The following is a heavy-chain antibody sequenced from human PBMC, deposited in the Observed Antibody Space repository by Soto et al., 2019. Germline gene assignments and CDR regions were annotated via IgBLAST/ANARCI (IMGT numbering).Heavy chain of an antibody. CDR3: ARGVTYYYDSSGPDAFDI. D-gene: IGHD3-22*01. CDR1: ERSVRNYG. Sequence: AADERSVRNYGRYWVRQDQEKRLEWVAVIWYDGSNKYYADSVKGRFTISRDNSKNTLYLQMNSLRAEDTAVYYCARGVTYYYDSSGPDAFDIWGQGTMV. CDR2: IWYDGSNK. J-gene: IGHJ3*02. V-gene: IGHV3-33*01.